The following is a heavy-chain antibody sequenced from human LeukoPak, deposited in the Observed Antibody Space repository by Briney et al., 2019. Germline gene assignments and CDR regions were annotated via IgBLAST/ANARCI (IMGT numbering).Heavy chain of an antibody. CDR2: IIPIFGTA. Sequence: GASVKVSCKASGGTFSSYAISWVRQAPGQGLEWMGRIIPIFGTANYAQKFQGRVTITTDESTSTAYMELSSPRSEDTAVYYCARDTAAAGSYFDYWGQGTLVTVSS. D-gene: IGHD6-13*01. CDR3: ARDTAAAGSYFDY. V-gene: IGHV1-69*05. J-gene: IGHJ4*02. CDR1: GGTFSSYA.